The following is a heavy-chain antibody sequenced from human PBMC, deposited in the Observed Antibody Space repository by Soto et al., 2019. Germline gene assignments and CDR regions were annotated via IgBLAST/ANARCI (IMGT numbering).Heavy chain of an antibody. Sequence: GESLKISCKGSGYSFSSNAIAWVRQKPGKGLEWMGLIYPGDSDIRYSPSFEGQVTISADRSISTAYLQLGSLKASDTAMYYCARSQALDYWGQGTLVTVS. J-gene: IGHJ4*02. CDR3: ARSQALDY. CDR1: GYSFSSNA. CDR2: IYPGDSDI. V-gene: IGHV5-51*01.